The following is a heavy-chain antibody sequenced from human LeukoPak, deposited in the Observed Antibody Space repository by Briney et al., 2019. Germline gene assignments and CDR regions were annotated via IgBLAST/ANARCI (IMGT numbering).Heavy chain of an antibody. CDR1: GFTFSSYW. V-gene: IGHV3-7*01. Sequence: GGSLRLSCAASGFTFSSYWMSWVRQAPGKGLEWVANIKQDGSEKYYVDSVKGRFTISRDNAKNSLYLQMNSLRAEDTAVYYCARERGPSENYYDFWSGYFPTPHFDYWGQGTLVTVSS. D-gene: IGHD3-3*01. CDR3: ARERGPSENYYDFWSGYFPTPHFDY. J-gene: IGHJ4*02. CDR2: IKQDGSEK.